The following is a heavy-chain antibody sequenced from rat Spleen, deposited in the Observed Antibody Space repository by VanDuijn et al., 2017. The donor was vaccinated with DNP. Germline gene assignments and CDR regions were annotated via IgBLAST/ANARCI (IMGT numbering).Heavy chain of an antibody. CDR2: ISYSGST. Sequence: EVQLQESGPGLVKPSQSLSLTCSVTGYSITSNYWGWIRKFPGNKMEYIGHISYSGSTNYNPSPKSRFSITRDTSKNQFFLQLNSVTTEDTATYYCARYSPVNYFDYWGQGVMVTVSS. D-gene: IGHD1-12*01. J-gene: IGHJ2*01. CDR1: GYSITSNY. CDR3: ARYSPVNYFDY. V-gene: IGHV3-1*01.